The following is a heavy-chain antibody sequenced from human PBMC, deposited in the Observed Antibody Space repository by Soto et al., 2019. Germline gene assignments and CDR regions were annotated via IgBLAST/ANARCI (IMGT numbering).Heavy chain of an antibody. V-gene: IGHV3-30*18. J-gene: IGHJ4*02. D-gene: IGHD3-16*01. CDR1: GFNFANYG. Sequence: GGSLRLSCVGSGFNFANYGIQWIRQAPGKGLEWVAIISRDGSGEYFADSVKGRFTISKDNSKNTVYLQMHSLRPDDTAVYHCAKEENQNYGVDYWGQGTLVTVSS. CDR3: AKEENQNYGVDY. CDR2: ISRDGSGE.